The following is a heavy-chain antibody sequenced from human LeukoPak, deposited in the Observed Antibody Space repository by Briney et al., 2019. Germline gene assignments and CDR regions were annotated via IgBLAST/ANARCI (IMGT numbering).Heavy chain of an antibody. J-gene: IGHJ4*02. CDR3: ARDPLGDSTYYFDY. V-gene: IGHV3-30*04. CDR2: VSYDGSNK. CDR1: GFTFSSYA. D-gene: IGHD2-21*01. Sequence: GGSLRLSCAASGFTFSSYAMHWVRQAPGKGLEWVAVVSYDGSNKYYADSVKGRFTISRDNSKNTLYLQMNGLRAEDTAVYYCARDPLGDSTYYFDYWGQGTLVTVSS.